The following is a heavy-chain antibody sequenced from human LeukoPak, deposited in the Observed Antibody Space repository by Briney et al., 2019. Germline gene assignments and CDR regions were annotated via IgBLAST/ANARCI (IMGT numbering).Heavy chain of an antibody. CDR1: GGIFTSYA. CDR3: ARDLPPYYFDY. J-gene: IGHJ4*02. Sequence: ASVKVSCKASGGIFTSYAISWVRQAPGQGLEWMGRIIPILGIANYAQKFQGRVTITADKSTSTAYMDLSSLRSEDTAVYYCARDLPPYYFDYWGQGTLVTVSS. CDR2: IIPILGIA. V-gene: IGHV1-69*04.